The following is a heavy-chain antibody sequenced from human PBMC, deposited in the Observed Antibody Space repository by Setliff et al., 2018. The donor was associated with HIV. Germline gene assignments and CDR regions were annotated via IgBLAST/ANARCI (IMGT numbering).Heavy chain of an antibody. CDR2: IYSSGNT. D-gene: IGHD3-22*01. J-gene: IGHJ4*02. Sequence: SETLSLTCSVSGGPISSSSYYWGWIRQPPGKGLEWIGNIYSSGNTYYNPSLKSRLTISVDTSKNQFSLKLSSVTAADTAVYYGARDDSSGYYRLFYYWGQGTLVTVSS. CDR1: GGPISSSSYY. V-gene: IGHV4-39*07. CDR3: ARDDSSGYYRLFYY.